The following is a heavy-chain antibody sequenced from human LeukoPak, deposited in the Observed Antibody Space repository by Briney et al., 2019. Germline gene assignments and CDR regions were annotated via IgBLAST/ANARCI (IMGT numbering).Heavy chain of an antibody. CDR3: ARDVTIFGVVIMGPFDY. V-gene: IGHV1-18*01. CDR1: GYTFTSYG. Sequence: ASVKVSCKASGYTFTSYGISWVRQAPGQGLEWMGWISAYNGNTNYAQELQGRVTMTTDTSTSTAYMELRSLRSDDTAVYYCARDVTIFGVVIMGPFDYWGQGTLVTVSS. CDR2: ISAYNGNT. J-gene: IGHJ4*02. D-gene: IGHD3-3*01.